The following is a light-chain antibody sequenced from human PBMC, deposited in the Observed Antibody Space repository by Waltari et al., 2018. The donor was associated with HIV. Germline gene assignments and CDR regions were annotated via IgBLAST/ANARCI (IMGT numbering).Light chain of an antibody. J-gene: IGLJ1*01. CDR2: EVK. CDR3: CSYAGTHTYV. Sequence: QSALTQPASVSGSPGQSITISCPGSISDVGNSDLVSWYQQYPGKAPKLIIYEVKKWHSGISDRFSCSKSGTPASLTISGLQADDEADYYCCSYAGTHTYVFGTGTRVTVL. CDR1: ISDVGNSDL. V-gene: IGLV2-23*02.